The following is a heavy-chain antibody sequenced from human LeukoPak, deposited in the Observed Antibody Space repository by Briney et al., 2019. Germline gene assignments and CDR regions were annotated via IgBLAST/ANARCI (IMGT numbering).Heavy chain of an antibody. J-gene: IGHJ5*02. CDR1: GYTLTSYD. Sequence: GASVKVSCKASGYTLTSYDINWVRQAPGQGLEWMGWMNPNSGNTGYAQKFQGRVTMTRNTSISTAYMELSSLRSEDTAVYYCARDSIAAAANWFDPWGQGTLVTVSS. CDR2: MNPNSGNT. CDR3: ARDSIAAAANWFDP. D-gene: IGHD6-13*01. V-gene: IGHV1-8*01.